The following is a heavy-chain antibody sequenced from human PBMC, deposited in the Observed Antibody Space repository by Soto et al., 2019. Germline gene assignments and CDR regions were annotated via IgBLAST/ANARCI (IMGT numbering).Heavy chain of an antibody. J-gene: IGHJ4*02. D-gene: IGHD3-10*01. V-gene: IGHV5-51*01. CDR2: IYPGDSDT. CDR3: TRLLVESYGSVSPHYY. CDR1: GYSFRDYW. Sequence: GDSLKISCMGSGYSFRDYWIGWVRQMPGKGLEWMGIIYPGDSDTRYSPSFQGQVTISADKSISTAYLQWSSLKASDTAIYYCTRLLVESYGSVSPHYYWGRGTLVTVSS.